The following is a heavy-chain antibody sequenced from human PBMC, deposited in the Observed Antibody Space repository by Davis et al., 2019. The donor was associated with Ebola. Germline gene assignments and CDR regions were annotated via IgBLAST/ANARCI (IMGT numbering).Heavy chain of an antibody. CDR2: IRSKANSYAT. CDR3: SIAAAGTNDY. Sequence: GGSLRLSCAASGFTFSGSAMHWVRQASGKGLEWVGRIRSKANSYATAYAASVKGRFTISRDDSKNTAYLQMNSLKTEDTAVYSCSIAAAGTNDYWGQGTLVTVSS. CDR1: GFTFSGSA. J-gene: IGHJ4*02. V-gene: IGHV3-73*01. D-gene: IGHD6-13*01.